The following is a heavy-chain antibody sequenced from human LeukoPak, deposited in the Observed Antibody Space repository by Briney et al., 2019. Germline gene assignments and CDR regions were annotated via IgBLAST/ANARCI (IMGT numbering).Heavy chain of an antibody. CDR1: GDSVTNYY. J-gene: IGHJ4*02. CDR2: IFYRGNS. V-gene: IGHV4-59*02. D-gene: IGHD2-21*02. Sequence: SETLSLTCSVSGDSVTNYYWSWIRQPPGKGLEYIGYIFYRGNSNYSPSLKSRLTMSVDTSRNQLSLKLSSVTAADTAVYYCAKMTIHGDSVLWGQGNLVTVSS. CDR3: AKMTIHGDSVL.